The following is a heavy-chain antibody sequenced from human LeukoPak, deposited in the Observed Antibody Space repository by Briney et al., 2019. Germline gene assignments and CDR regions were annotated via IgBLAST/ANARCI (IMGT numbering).Heavy chain of an antibody. D-gene: IGHD3-10*01. J-gene: IGHJ4*02. Sequence: GGSLRLSCAASGFTFSTYSMNWVRQAPGKGLEWLSYISGSTRDIYYADSVQGRFTISRDNAQNSLYLQMTSLRVEDTAVYYCARGVWFGESLGSGSDYWGQGTLVTVSS. V-gene: IGHV3-48*01. CDR1: GFTFSTYS. CDR3: ARGVWFGESLGSGSDY. CDR2: ISGSTRDI.